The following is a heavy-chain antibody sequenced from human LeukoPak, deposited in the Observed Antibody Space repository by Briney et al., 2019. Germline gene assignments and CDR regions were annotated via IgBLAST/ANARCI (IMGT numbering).Heavy chain of an antibody. CDR3: ASGTSTYYELYF. V-gene: IGHV4-34*12. Sequence: SETLSLTCGVSGVSFSGYYWSWIRQPPGKGLEWIGSFFYSGSTYYNPSLKSRLTMSVDTSNNQLSLKLMSVTAADTAVYYCASGTSTYYELYFWGQGTLVTVSS. D-gene: IGHD3-3*01. CDR2: FFYSGST. CDR1: GVSFSGYY. J-gene: IGHJ4*02.